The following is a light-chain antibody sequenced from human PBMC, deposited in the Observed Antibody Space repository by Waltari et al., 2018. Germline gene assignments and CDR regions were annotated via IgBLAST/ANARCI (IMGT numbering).Light chain of an antibody. V-gene: IGKV1-6*01. CDR2: AAS. Sequence: AIEMTQSPSPLSASVGDRVTITCRASQGIRNDLGWYQQKPGTAPKLLIYAASSLQSGVPSRFSGSGSGTDFTLTISSLQPEDFATYYCLQDYNYPPTFGGGTKVEIK. J-gene: IGKJ4*01. CDR1: QGIRND. CDR3: LQDYNYPPT.